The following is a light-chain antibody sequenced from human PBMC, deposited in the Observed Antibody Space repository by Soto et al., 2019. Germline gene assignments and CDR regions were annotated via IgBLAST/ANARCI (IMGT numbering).Light chain of an antibody. V-gene: IGLV2-8*01. Sequence: QSALTQPPSASGSPGQSVTISCTGTSSDVGGYDYVSWYQQRPGRAPKLLIYEVTKRPSGVPDRFSGSKSGNTASLTVSGLQTEDEADYYGTSFAGSNAVIFGGGTKLTVL. J-gene: IGLJ2*01. CDR2: EVT. CDR1: SSDVGGYDY. CDR3: TSFAGSNAVI.